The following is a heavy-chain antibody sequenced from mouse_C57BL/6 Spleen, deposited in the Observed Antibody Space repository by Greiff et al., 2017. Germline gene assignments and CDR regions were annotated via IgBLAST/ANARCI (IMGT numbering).Heavy chain of an antibody. J-gene: IGHJ1*03. D-gene: IGHD1-1*01. CDR3: ARPLHYYGSWYFDV. CDR1: GFSLSTSGMG. Sequence: QVTLKESGPGILQSSQTLSLTCSFSGFSLSTSGMGVSWIRQPSGKGLEWLAHIYWDDDKRYNPSLKSRLTISKDTSRNQVFLKITSVDTADTATYYCARPLHYYGSWYFDVWGTGTTVTVSS. CDR2: IYWDDDK. V-gene: IGHV8-12*01.